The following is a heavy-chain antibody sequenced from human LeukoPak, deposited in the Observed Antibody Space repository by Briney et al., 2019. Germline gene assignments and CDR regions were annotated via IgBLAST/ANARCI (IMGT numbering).Heavy chain of an antibody. CDR1: GFTFSSYA. CDR3: AKDTYDFWSGYLGY. CDR2: ISGSGGST. V-gene: IGHV3-23*01. D-gene: IGHD3-3*01. Sequence: GGSLRLSCAASGFTFSSYAMSWVRQAPGKGLEWVSAISGSGGSTYYADSVKGRFTISRDNSKNTLYLQMNSLRAEDTAVYYCAKDTYDFWSGYLGYWGQGTLAIVSS. J-gene: IGHJ4*02.